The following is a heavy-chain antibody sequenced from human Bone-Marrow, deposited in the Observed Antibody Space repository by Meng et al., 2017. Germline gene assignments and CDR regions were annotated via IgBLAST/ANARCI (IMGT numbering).Heavy chain of an antibody. D-gene: IGHD6-19*01. Sequence: SLKISCAASGFTFEDYAMHWVRQAPGKGLEWVSGISWSSGTLDYAKSVDGRFTISRDNAKNTLDLQMNSLRAEDTALYFCTRVRAWQWLAPSDHWGQGTLVTVSS. CDR1: GFTFEDYA. J-gene: IGHJ5*02. CDR2: ISWSSGTL. V-gene: IGHV3-9*01. CDR3: TRVRAWQWLAPSDH.